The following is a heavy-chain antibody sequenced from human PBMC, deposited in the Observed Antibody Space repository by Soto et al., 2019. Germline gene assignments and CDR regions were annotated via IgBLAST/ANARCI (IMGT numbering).Heavy chain of an antibody. CDR3: AKEAGRRGYDGR. CDR2: ISGSSVDT. Sequence: GGSLRLSCSASGFTFSDSYMSWLRQAPGKGLEWISYISGSSVDTNYIDSVKGRFTISRDNAKNSLYLQMNNLRVEDTAVYYCAKEAGRRGYDGRWGQGILVTVSS. D-gene: IGHD2-15*01. J-gene: IGHJ4*02. CDR1: GFTFSDSY. V-gene: IGHV3-11*06.